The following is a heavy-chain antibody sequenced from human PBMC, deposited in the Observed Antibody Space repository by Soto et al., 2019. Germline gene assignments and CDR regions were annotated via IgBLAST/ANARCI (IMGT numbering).Heavy chain of an antibody. CDR1: GNIVANYG. CDR3: ATGGGALDI. Sequence: QVQLVQSGAEVKKPGATVKVSCTASGNIVANYGINWVRQAPGQGLEWMGCISGYSGNAHYSQKFQGRVTVTTDTSTTTAYMELTSLTSDDTALYYCATGGGALDIWRQGTMVTVSS. J-gene: IGHJ3*02. V-gene: IGHV1-18*01. CDR2: ISGYSGNA.